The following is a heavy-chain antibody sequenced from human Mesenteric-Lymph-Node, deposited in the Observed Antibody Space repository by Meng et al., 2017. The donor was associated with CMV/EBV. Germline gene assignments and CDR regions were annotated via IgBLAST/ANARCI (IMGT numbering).Heavy chain of an antibody. CDR2: ISSSSSSV. J-gene: IGHJ4*02. Sequence: GESLKISCAASGFTFSSYVMSWVRQAPGKGLEWVASISSSSSSVYYADSVKGRFTISRDNAKNSLFLLMNSLRAEDTAVYYCARELELLNYFDYWGQGTLVTVSS. D-gene: IGHD1-7*01. V-gene: IGHV3-21*06. CDR3: ARELELLNYFDY. CDR1: GFTFSSYV.